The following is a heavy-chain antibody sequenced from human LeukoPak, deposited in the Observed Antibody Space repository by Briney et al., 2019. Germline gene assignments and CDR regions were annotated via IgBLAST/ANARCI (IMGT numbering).Heavy chain of an antibody. CDR1: GFTFSSYW. Sequence: PGGSLRLSCAASGFTFSSYWMHWVRQAPRKGLVWVSRINSDGSSTSYADSVKGRFTISRDNAKNTLYLQMNSLRAEDTAVYYCARAGYSYGDYFDYWGQGTLVTVSS. V-gene: IGHV3-74*01. J-gene: IGHJ4*02. CDR2: INSDGSST. CDR3: ARAGYSYGDYFDY. D-gene: IGHD5-18*01.